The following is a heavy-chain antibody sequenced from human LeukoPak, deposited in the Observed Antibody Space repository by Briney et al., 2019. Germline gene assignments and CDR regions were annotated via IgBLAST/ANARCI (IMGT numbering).Heavy chain of an antibody. CDR1: GFTFSNHA. Sequence: PGGPLRLSCSASGFTFSNHAMHWVPQAPGKGLQYVSAINPNGQRTGRTYYADSVKGRFTISRDNSKNTLYLQMSSLRAEDTAIYYCVKGYTSTYYSAYFDYWGQGTQVTVSS. CDR3: VKGYTSTYYSAYFDY. CDR2: INPNGQRTGRT. V-gene: IGHV3-64D*09. J-gene: IGHJ4*02. D-gene: IGHD1-26*01.